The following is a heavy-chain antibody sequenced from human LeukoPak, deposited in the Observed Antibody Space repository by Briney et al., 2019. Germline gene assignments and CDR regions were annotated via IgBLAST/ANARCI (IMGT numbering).Heavy chain of an antibody. V-gene: IGHV3-30*18. J-gene: IGHJ3*02. CDR2: ISYDGSNK. Sequence: GGSLRLSCAASGFTFSSYAMSWVRQAPGKGLEWVAVISYDGSNKYYADSVKGRFTISRDNSKNTLYLQMNSLRAEDTAVYYCAKGDPLGGYVSAFDIWGQGTMVTVSS. D-gene: IGHD3-22*01. CDR3: AKGDPLGGYVSAFDI. CDR1: GFTFSSYA.